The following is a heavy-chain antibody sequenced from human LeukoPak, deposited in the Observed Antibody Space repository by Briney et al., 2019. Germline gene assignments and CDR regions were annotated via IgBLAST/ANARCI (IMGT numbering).Heavy chain of an antibody. D-gene: IGHD3-22*01. Sequence: GGSLRLSCAASGLTFSSYWMHWVRQAPGKGLVWVSRINSDGSDTSYADSVRGRFTISRDNSKNTLYLQMNSLRAEDTAMYYCAKDRPPFYYDSSGFDYWGQGTLVTVSS. CDR1: GLTFSSYW. V-gene: IGHV3-74*01. J-gene: IGHJ4*02. CDR3: AKDRPPFYYDSSGFDY. CDR2: INSDGSDT.